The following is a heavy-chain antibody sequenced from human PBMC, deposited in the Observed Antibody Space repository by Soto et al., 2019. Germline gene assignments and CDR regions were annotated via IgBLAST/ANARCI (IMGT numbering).Heavy chain of an antibody. Sequence: EVQLLESGGGLVQPGGSLRLSCAASGFTFSSYAMSWVRQAPGKGLEWVSAISGSGGSTYYADSVKGRFTISRDNSKNTLYRQMNSLRAEDTAVYYCAKDDLIIAVAGRGDWFDPWGQGTLVTVSS. CDR3: AKDDLIIAVAGRGDWFDP. D-gene: IGHD6-19*01. J-gene: IGHJ5*02. CDR2: ISGSGGST. CDR1: GFTFSSYA. V-gene: IGHV3-23*01.